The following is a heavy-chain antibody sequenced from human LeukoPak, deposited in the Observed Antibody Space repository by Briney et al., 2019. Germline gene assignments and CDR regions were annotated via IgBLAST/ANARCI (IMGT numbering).Heavy chain of an antibody. J-gene: IGHJ6*02. D-gene: IGHD5-12*01. CDR2: INHSGST. Sequence: SETLSLTCTVFGDSIRSYYWSWIRQPPGKGLEWIGYINHSGSTNYNPSLKSRVTISVDTSKNQFSLKLSSVTAADTAVYYCARDPGYGGYQYYYGMDVWGQGTTVTVSS. CDR1: GDSIRSYY. CDR3: ARDPGYGGYQYYYGMDV. V-gene: IGHV4-59*01.